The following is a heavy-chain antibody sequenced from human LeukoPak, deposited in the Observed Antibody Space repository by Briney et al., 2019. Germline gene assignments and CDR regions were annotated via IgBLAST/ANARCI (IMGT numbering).Heavy chain of an antibody. CDR3: TTLASGKYGIGV. CDR2: IKSKTDGGTI. J-gene: IGHJ6*02. CDR1: GFTFTNAW. Sequence: GGSLRLSCAASGFTFTNAWMTWVRQAPGKGLEWVGRIKSKTDGGTIDYAAPVQGRFTISRDDSKTTVYLQMNSLKTEDTAMYYCTTLASGKYGIGVWGQGTTVTVSS. V-gene: IGHV3-15*01. D-gene: IGHD1-26*01.